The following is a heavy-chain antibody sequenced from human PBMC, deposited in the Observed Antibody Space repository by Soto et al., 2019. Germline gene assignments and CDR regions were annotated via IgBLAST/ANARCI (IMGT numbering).Heavy chain of an antibody. Sequence: GWSLRLSCAACGFTFSSYAMSWVRQAPGKGLEWVSAISGSGGSTYYAYYVKGRFTISRDNSKNTLYLQMNSPRAEDTAVYYCAKHGAPHDAFDICGQGTMVTVSS. CDR2: ISGSGGST. J-gene: IGHJ3*02. D-gene: IGHD3-16*01. V-gene: IGHV3-23*01. CDR3: AKHGAPHDAFDI. CDR1: GFTFSSYA.